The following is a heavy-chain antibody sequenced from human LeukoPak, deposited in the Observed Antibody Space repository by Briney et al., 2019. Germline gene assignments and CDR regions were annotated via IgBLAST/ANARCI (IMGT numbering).Heavy chain of an antibody. CDR2: ISGSGGST. Sequence: GGSLRLSRAASGFTFSSYAMSWVRQAPGKGLEWVSAISGSGGSTYYADSVKGRFTISRDNSKNTLYLQMNSLRAEDTAVYYCAKAHYGGNQYFQHWGQGTLVTVSS. CDR1: GFTFSSYA. D-gene: IGHD4-23*01. J-gene: IGHJ1*01. CDR3: AKAHYGGNQYFQH. V-gene: IGHV3-23*01.